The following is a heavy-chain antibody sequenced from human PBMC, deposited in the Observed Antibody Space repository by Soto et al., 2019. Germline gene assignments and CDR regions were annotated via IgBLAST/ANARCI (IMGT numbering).Heavy chain of an antibody. J-gene: IGHJ6*02. Sequence: QVQLVQSGAEVKKPGASVKVSCKASGYTFTTYDISWVRQAPGQGLEWMGRISTYNGNTNYPQSPXXRPHRTTDTSXXTXYXXLRSLRSDDTAVYYCARDPYHVLMVNAPNLYGMDVWGQGTTVTVSS. CDR2: ISTYNGNT. CDR3: ARDPYHVLMVNAPNLYGMDV. D-gene: IGHD2-8*01. V-gene: IGHV1-18*01. CDR1: GYTFTTYD.